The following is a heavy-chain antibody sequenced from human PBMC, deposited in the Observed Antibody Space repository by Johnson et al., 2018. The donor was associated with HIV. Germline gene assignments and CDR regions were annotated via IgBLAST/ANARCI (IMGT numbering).Heavy chain of an antibody. V-gene: IGHV3-30*04. Sequence: QVQPVESGGGVVQPGRSLRVSCAASGFTFSRYAMHWVRQAPGKGPEWVAVVSFDTINKDYADSVKGRFTISRDNSKNTLYLQMNSLRAGDTALYYCTRLKNGAFDIWGQGTMVTVSS. CDR3: TRLKNGAFDI. CDR1: GFTFSRYA. D-gene: IGHD2-8*01. CDR2: VSFDTINK. J-gene: IGHJ3*02.